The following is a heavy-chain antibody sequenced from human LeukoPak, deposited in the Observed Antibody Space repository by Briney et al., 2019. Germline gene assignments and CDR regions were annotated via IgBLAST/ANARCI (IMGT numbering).Heavy chain of an antibody. CDR2: ISGSGDTT. J-gene: IGHJ4*02. V-gene: IGHV3-23*01. CDR1: GFTFSSYA. Sequence: GGSLRLSCVASGFTFSSYAMSWVRQAPGKGLEWVSAISGSGDTTYYADSVKGRFTISRDNSKNTLYLQMNGLRAEDTAVYYCAKDPFRARISAPDYWGQGTLVTVSS. CDR3: AKDPFRARISAPDY. D-gene: IGHD6-6*01.